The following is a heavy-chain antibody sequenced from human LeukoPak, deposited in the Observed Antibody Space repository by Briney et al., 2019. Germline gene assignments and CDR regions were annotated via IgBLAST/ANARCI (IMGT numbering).Heavy chain of an antibody. J-gene: IGHJ4*02. CDR3: AALLGGPHPGY. V-gene: IGHV3-21*01. D-gene: IGHD7-27*01. Sequence: GGSLRLSCAASGFTFSSYWMNWVRQAPGKGLEWVSSISISSNYIYYADSVKGRFTISRDNAKNSLYLQMNSLRAEDTAVYYCAALLGGPHPGYWGQETLVTVSS. CDR2: ISISSNYI. CDR1: GFTFSSYW.